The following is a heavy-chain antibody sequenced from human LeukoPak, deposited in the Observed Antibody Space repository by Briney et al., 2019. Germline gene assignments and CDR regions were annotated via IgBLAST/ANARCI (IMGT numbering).Heavy chain of an antibody. CDR2: INPNSGGT. J-gene: IGHJ4*02. V-gene: IGHV1-2*02. CDR3: ARGRSTMVRGVIIIDY. D-gene: IGHD3-10*01. CDR1: GYTFTGYY. Sequence: APVKVSCKASGYTFTGYYMHWVRQAPGQGLEWMGWINPNSGGTNYAQKFQGRVTMTRDTSISTAYMELSRLRSDDTAVYYCARGRSTMVRGVIIIDYWGQGTLVTVSS.